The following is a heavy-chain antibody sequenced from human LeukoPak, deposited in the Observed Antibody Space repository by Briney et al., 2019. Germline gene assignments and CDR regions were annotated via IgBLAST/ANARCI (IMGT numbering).Heavy chain of an antibody. CDR1: GFTFSSYG. CDR2: ISYDGSNK. Sequence: PGGSLRLSCAASGFTFSSYGMHWVRQAPGKGLEWVAVISYDGSNKYYADSVKGRFTTSRDNSKNTLYLQMNSLRAEDTAVYYCAKASSSWYYFDYWGQGTLVTVSS. D-gene: IGHD6-13*01. V-gene: IGHV3-30*18. J-gene: IGHJ4*02. CDR3: AKASSSWYYFDY.